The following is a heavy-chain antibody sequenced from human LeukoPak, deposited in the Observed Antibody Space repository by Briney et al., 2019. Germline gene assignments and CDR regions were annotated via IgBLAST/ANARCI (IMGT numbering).Heavy chain of an antibody. J-gene: IGHJ5*02. CDR2: IYYSGST. CDR3: ARARTQYSSSLGGFDP. D-gene: IGHD6-13*01. V-gene: IGHV4-59*01. CDR1: GGSISSYY. Sequence: SETLSLTCTVSGGSISSYYWSWIRQPPGKGLEWIGYIYYSGSTNYNPSLKSRVTISVDTSKNQFSLKLSSVTAADTAVYYCARARTQYSSSLGGFDPWGQGTLVTVSS.